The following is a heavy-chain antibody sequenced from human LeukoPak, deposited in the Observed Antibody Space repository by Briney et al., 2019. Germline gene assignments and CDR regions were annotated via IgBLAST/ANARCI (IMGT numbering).Heavy chain of an antibody. J-gene: IGHJ5*02. CDR3: AGSSHQRNWFDP. Sequence: ASVKVSCKASGYTFTSDYVNWVRQAPGQGLEWMGIVHSSGGVIKYAQEFQDRLTVTRDTSTSTIYMELSSLRSEDTAVYYCAGSSHQRNWFDPWGQGTLVIVSS. CDR1: GYTFTSDY. V-gene: IGHV1-46*01. D-gene: IGHD1-26*01. CDR2: VHSSGGVI.